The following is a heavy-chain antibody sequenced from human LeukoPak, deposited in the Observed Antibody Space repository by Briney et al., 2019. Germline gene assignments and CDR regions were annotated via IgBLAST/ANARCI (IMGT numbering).Heavy chain of an antibody. V-gene: IGHV3-30*03. J-gene: IGHJ4*02. Sequence: GGSLRLSCTASGFTFSTYGMHWVRQAPGKGLEWVTLISYDGSTKYYSDSVKGRFTLSRDNSKNTLYLQMNSLRAEDTAVYYCARADSSGYSAPLPSYWGQGTLVTVSS. D-gene: IGHD3-22*01. CDR3: ARADSSGYSAPLPSY. CDR2: ISYDGSTK. CDR1: GFTFSTYG.